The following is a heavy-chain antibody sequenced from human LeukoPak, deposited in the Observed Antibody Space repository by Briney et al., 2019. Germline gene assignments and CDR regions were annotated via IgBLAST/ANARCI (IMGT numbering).Heavy chain of an antibody. V-gene: IGHV5-51*01. CDR1: GYSFTSYW. D-gene: IGHD6-13*01. CDR3: ARIIAAAGPYNWFDP. CDR2: IYPGDSDT. Sequence: GEPLKISCRGSGYSFTSYWIGWVRQMPGKGLEWMGIIYPGDSDTRYSPSFQGQVTISADKSISTAYLQWSSLKASDTAMYYCARIIAAAGPYNWFDPWGQGTLVTVSS. J-gene: IGHJ5*02.